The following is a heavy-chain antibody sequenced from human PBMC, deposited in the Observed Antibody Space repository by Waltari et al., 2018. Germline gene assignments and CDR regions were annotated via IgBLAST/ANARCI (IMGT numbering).Heavy chain of an antibody. D-gene: IGHD3-16*01. Sequence: RLVESGGGWVQPGRSLRLSCAASGFKFDYYVMNWVRQAPGQGLEWVSGSNWNGADIHYADSVKGRFTISRDNAKNSLFLDISNLRPEDSALYYCVYFGGGMDVWGQGTAVTVSS. CDR2: SNWNGADI. CDR1: GFKFDYYV. V-gene: IGHV3-9*01. J-gene: IGHJ6*02. CDR3: VYFGGGMDV.